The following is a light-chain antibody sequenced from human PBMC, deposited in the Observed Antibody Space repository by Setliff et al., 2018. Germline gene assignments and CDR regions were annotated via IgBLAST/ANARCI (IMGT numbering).Light chain of an antibody. V-gene: IGLV2-8*01. Sequence: QSVMTQPPSASGSPGQSLTISCTGTSRDIGAYNSVSWYQQHPGKAPKLLIYEVTKRPSGVPDRFSGSKSGNTASLTVSGLQADDEADYFCCSYAASYNPYVFGTGTKVT. CDR1: SRDIGAYNS. CDR2: EVT. J-gene: IGLJ1*01. CDR3: CSYAASYNPYV.